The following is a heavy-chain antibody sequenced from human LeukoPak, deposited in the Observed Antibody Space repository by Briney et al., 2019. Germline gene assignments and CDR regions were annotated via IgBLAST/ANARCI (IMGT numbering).Heavy chain of an antibody. CDR2: IKQDGSEK. D-gene: IGHD5-12*01. CDR1: GFTFSSYW. CDR3: AGSGCDYLASFDY. V-gene: IGHV3-7*01. J-gene: IGHJ4*02. Sequence: GGSLRLSCAASGFTFSSYWMSWVRQAPGKGLEWVANIKQDGSEKYYVDSVKGQFTISRDNAKNSLYLQMNSLRAEDTAVYYCAGSGCDYLASFDYWGQGTLVTVSS.